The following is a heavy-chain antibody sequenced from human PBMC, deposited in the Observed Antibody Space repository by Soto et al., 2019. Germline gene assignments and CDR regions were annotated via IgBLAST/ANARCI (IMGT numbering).Heavy chain of an antibody. V-gene: IGHV3-48*03. CDR1: GFTFSSYE. J-gene: IGHJ4*02. D-gene: IGHD2-21*02. Sequence: QAVGSLRLSCAASGFTFSSYEMNWVRQAPGKGLEWVSYISSSGSTIYYADSVKGRFTISRDNAKNSLYLQMNSLRAEDTAVYYCARDPEPYCGGACYPRQVDYWGQGTLVTVSS. CDR2: ISSSGSTI. CDR3: ARDPEPYCGGACYPRQVDY.